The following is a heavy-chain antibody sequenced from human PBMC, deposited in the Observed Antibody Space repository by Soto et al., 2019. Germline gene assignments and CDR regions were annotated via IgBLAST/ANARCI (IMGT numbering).Heavy chain of an antibody. CDR1: GDRCTSYW. Sequence: VEPLRVSWSGSGDRCTSYWISWVSHMPGKGLEWMGRIDPSDSYTNYSPSFQGHVTISADKSISTAYLQWSSLKASDTAMYYCARSTSVPTEGYFGYWGQRTLLTLSS. CDR2: IDPSDSYT. J-gene: IGHJ4*02. V-gene: IGHV5-10-1*01. CDR3: ARSTSVPTEGYFGY.